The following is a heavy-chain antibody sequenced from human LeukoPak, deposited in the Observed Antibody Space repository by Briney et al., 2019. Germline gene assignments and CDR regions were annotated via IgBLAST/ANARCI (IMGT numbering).Heavy chain of an antibody. J-gene: IGHJ4*02. V-gene: IGHV1-69*04. CDR3: ARDGQWELPVPYYFDY. D-gene: IGHD1-26*01. CDR2: IIPILGIA. CDR1: GGTFSSYS. Sequence: SVKVSCKASGGTFSSYSISWVRQAPGQGLEWMGRIIPILGIANYAQKFQGRVTITADKSTSTAYMELSSLRSEDTAVYYCARDGQWELPVPYYFDYWGQGALVTVSS.